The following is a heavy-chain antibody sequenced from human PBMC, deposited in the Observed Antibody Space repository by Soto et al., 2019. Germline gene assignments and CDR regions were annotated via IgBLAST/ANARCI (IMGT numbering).Heavy chain of an antibody. CDR1: GFTFSTYW. CDR2: IQQDGSDK. Sequence: HPGGSLRLSCVASGFTFSTYWMRWVRQAPGKGLEWVANIQQDGSDKYYAGSVKGRFTVSRDNAKDSLYLQMNGLRAEDTAVYYCARVRVVVPGAHDVFDIWGQGTMVTVSS. CDR3: ARVRVVVPGAHDVFDI. V-gene: IGHV3-7*01. J-gene: IGHJ3*02. D-gene: IGHD2-2*01.